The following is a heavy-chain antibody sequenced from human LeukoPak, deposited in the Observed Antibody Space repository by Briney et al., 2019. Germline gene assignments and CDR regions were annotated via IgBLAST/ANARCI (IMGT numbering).Heavy chain of an antibody. V-gene: IGHV4-61*02. J-gene: IGHJ6*03. CDR3: ARELRLDYYYYMDV. Sequence: SETLSLTCTVSGGSISSGSYYWSWIRQPAGKGLEWIGRIYTSGSTNYNPSLNSQVTISVDTSKNQFSLKLNSVTAADTAVYYCARELRLDYYYYMDVWGKGTTVTVSS. D-gene: IGHD3-16*01. CDR1: GGSISSGSYY. CDR2: IYTSGST.